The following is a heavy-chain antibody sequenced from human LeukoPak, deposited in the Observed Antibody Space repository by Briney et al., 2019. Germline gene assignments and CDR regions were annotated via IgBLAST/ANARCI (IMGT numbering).Heavy chain of an antibody. J-gene: IGHJ3*02. CDR3: ARRRGRYFDWLSNAFDI. CDR1: GGSFSGYY. CDR2: INHSGST. Sequence: ASETLSLTCAVYGGSFSGYYWSWIRQPPGKGLEWIGEINHSGSTNYNPSLKSRVTISVDTSKNQFSLKLSSVTAADTAVYYCARRRGRYFDWLSNAFDIWGQGTMVTVSS. D-gene: IGHD3-9*01. V-gene: IGHV4-34*01.